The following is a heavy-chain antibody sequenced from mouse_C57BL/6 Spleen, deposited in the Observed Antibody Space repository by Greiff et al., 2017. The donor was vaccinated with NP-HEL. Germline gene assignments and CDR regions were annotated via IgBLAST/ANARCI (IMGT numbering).Heavy chain of an antibody. Sequence: QVQLQQSGAELVRPGTSVKVSCKASGYAFTNYLIEWVKQRPGQGLEWIGVINPGSGGTNYNEKFKGKATLTADKSSSPAYMQLSSLTSEDSAVYVCARREVYYGSSYAMDYWGQGTSVTVAS. J-gene: IGHJ4*01. CDR1: GYAFTNYL. CDR2: INPGSGGT. V-gene: IGHV1-54*01. D-gene: IGHD1-1*01. CDR3: ARREVYYGSSYAMDY.